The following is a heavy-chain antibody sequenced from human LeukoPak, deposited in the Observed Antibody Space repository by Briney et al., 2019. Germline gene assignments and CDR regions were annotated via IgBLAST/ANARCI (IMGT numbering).Heavy chain of an antibody. CDR1: GGSISSYY. V-gene: IGHV4-59*01. J-gene: IGHJ4*02. D-gene: IGHD3-16*01. CDR3: ARGWGYFDY. Sequence: SETLSLTCTVSGGSISSYYWSWIRQPPGKGLEWIGYIYYSGSTNYNPSLKSRVTISVDTSKNQFSLKLSSVTAADTAVYYCARGWGYFDYWGQGTLVTVSS. CDR2: IYYSGST.